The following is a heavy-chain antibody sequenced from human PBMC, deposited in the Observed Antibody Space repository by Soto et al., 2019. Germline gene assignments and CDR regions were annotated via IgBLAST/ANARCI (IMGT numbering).Heavy chain of an antibody. CDR3: AEARAAHSGYDGMDA. Sequence: QVQLQESGPGLVKPSGTLSLTCAVSGGSISSSNWWSWVRQPPGKGLEWIGEIYHSGSTNYNPSPTHQFTQYVDKPKNHSSRKLSSVTAAETAVFDWAEARAAHSGYDGMDAWGQGPTDTVSS. D-gene: IGHD6-25*01. CDR2: IYHSGST. CDR1: GGSISSSNW. J-gene: IGHJ6*02. V-gene: IGHV4-4*02.